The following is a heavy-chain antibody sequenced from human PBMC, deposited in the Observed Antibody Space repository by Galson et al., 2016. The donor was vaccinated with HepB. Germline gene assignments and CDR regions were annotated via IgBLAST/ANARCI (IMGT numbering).Heavy chain of an antibody. D-gene: IGHD6-25*01. CDR2: IPNDGVSK. V-gene: IGHV3-30*03. CDR3: ARPRADYYSYFGMNL. J-gene: IGHJ6*02. CDR1: GFQFNSYG. Sequence: SLRLSCAASGFQFNSYGMHWVRQAPGKGLEWVALIPNDGVSKHYADSVKGRFSISRDDSKNTVFLQMGRLRVDDTAVYYCARPRADYYSYFGMNLWGQGTTVIVSS.